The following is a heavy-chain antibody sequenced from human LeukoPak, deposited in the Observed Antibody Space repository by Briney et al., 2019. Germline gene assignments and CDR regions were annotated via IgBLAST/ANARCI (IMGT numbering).Heavy chain of an antibody. Sequence: PSETLSLTCTVSGDSISPYYWSWIRQPPGKGLEWIGYIFYSGSTNYNPSLKSRVTISVHTSKNQFSLKPSSVTAADTAVYYCARGGSSSSLGRLDYWGQGTLATVSS. D-gene: IGHD6-6*01. CDR2: IFYSGST. CDR3: ARGGSSSSLGRLDY. J-gene: IGHJ4*02. CDR1: GDSISPYY. V-gene: IGHV4-59*01.